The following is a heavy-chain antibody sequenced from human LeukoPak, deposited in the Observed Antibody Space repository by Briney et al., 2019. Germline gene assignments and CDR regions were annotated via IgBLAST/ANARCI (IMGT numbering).Heavy chain of an antibody. CDR1: RFTFSTYS. CDR3: VRNDGDNAFDI. V-gene: IGHV3-48*01. D-gene: IGHD4-17*01. J-gene: IGHJ3*02. Sequence: GGSLRLSCAASRFTFSTYSMNWVRQAPGRGLGWVSYISSSSTNIYYKDSVKGRFTISRDNAKNSLYLHMTSLRAEDTAVYYCVRNDGDNAFDIWGQGTMVIVSS. CDR2: ISSSSTNI.